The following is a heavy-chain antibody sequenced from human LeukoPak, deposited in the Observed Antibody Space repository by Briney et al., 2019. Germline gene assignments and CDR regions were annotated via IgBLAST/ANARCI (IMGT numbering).Heavy chain of an antibody. CDR3: AKDRGGIAAAGTGY. J-gene: IGHJ4*02. V-gene: IGHV3-23*01. Sequence: GGSLRLSCAASGFTFDDYGMSWVRQAPGKGLEWVSAISGSGGSTYYADSVKGRFTISRDNSKNTLYLQMNSLRAEDTAVYYCAKDRGGIAAAGTGYWGQGTLVTVSS. CDR1: GFTFDDYG. D-gene: IGHD6-13*01. CDR2: ISGSGGST.